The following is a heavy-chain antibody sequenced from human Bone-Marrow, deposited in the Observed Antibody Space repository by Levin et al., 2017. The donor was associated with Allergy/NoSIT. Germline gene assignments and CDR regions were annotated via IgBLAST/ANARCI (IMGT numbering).Heavy chain of an antibody. CDR2: ITSKVYGGTT. J-gene: IGHJ4*02. V-gene: IGHV3-49*03. CDR1: GFTFGVYA. Sequence: QTLSLTCATSGFTFGVYAMSWFRQAPGKGLEWIGFITSKVYGGTTEYAASVKGRFTISRDDSKNIAYLQMNSLKTEDTALYYCSRLAPNGKGLPFDYWGQGTLVTVSS. D-gene: IGHD2-21*01. CDR3: SRLAPNGKGLPFDY.